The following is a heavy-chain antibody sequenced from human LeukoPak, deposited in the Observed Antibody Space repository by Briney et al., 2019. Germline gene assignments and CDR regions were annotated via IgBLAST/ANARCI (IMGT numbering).Heavy chain of an antibody. CDR1: GYTFTSYY. CDR2: INPSGGST. J-gene: IGHJ4*02. D-gene: IGHD6-6*01. Sequence: ASVKVSCKASGYTFTSYYMHWVRQAPGQGLEWMGIINPSGGSTTYAQKFQGRVTVTRDTSTSTVYMELSSPRSEDTAVYYCARSSGGVDYWGQGTLVTVSS. V-gene: IGHV1-46*03. CDR3: ARSSGGVDY.